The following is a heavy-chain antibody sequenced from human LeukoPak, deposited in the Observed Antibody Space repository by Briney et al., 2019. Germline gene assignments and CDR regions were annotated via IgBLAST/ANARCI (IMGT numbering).Heavy chain of an antibody. CDR2: ISSSGSTI. CDR1: GFTLSDYY. V-gene: IGHV3-11*04. J-gene: IGHJ4*02. Sequence: GESLTLSCAASGFTLSDYYMSWIRHPPGKGLEWVSYISSSGSTIFYAAAVKGRFTISRENRKNSLYLQMTRLRAEETAVYYCVRVKAFGSGTIEYWGEGSLVSAYS. CDR3: VRVKAFGSGTIEY. D-gene: IGHD2-8*01.